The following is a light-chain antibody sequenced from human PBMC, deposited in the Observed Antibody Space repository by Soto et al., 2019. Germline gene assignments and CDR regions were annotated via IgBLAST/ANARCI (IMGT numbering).Light chain of an antibody. CDR2: GAS. J-gene: IGKJ4*01. Sequence: ENVLTQSPGTLSLSPGERATLSCRASQTVSSYLTWYQQRPGQAPRLLIYGASKRATGIPDRFSGSGSGTDFTLTISRLEPEDFATYYCQQFNSYPHEGLTFGGGTKVEIK. CDR3: QQFNSYPHEGLT. V-gene: IGKV3-20*01. CDR1: QTVSSY.